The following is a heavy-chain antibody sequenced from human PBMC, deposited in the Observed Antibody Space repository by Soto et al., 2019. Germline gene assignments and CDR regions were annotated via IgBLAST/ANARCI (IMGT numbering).Heavy chain of an antibody. CDR2: IDPRDSYT. CDR1: GYTFTNYL. V-gene: IGHV5-10-1*03. D-gene: IGHD3-3*02. Sequence: EVQLVQSGAEVKKPGESLRISCKASGYTFTNYLISWVRQMPGKGLEWMGRIDPRDSYTYYSPSFQGHVTFSTDKSLTTAYLQWSSLKASDTAIFYCARHFWGVHSRHSFYYYGMDVWGQGTTVTVSS. J-gene: IGHJ6*02. CDR3: ARHFWGVHSRHSFYYYGMDV.